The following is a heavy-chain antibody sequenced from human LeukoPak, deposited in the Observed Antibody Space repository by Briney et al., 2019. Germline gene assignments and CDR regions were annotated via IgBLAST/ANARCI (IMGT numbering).Heavy chain of an antibody. CDR1: GFTFRNYV. Sequence: GALRLSCAASGFTFRNYVIHWVRQAPDKGLEWVAVTSSDLNVKLYADSVKGRFTISRDNSRSTLYLQMNSLRPEDTAIYYCAREGYYGSGSPPSLYFDYWGQGTLVTVSS. J-gene: IGHJ4*02. V-gene: IGHV3-30-3*01. D-gene: IGHD3-10*01. CDR3: AREGYYGSGSPPSLYFDY. CDR2: TSSDLNVK.